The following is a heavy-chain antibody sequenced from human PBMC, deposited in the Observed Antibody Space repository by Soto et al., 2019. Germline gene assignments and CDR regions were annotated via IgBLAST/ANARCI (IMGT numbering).Heavy chain of an antibody. CDR1: GGTSSSYA. Sequence: ASVKVSCKASGGTSSSYAISWVRQAPGQGLEWMGGIIPIFGTANYAQKFQGRVTITADESTSTAYMELSSLRSEDTAVYYCARTGNLGYSGYDDFDFDYWGQGTLVTVS. V-gene: IGHV1-69*13. CDR3: ARTGNLGYSGYDDFDFDY. CDR2: IIPIFGTA. J-gene: IGHJ4*02. D-gene: IGHD5-12*01.